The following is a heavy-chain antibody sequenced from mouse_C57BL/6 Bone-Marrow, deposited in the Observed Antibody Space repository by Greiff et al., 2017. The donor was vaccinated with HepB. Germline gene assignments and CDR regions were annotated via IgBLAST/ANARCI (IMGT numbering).Heavy chain of an antibody. J-gene: IGHJ4*01. CDR1: GYTFTDYY. CDR2: INPYNGGT. D-gene: IGHD2-4*01. CDR3: ARPGDDYQYYAMDY. Sequence: EVQLQQSGPVLVKPGASVKMSCKASGYTFTDYYMNWVKQSHGKSLEWIGVINPYNGGTSYNQKFKCKATLTVDKSSSTAYMELNSLTSEDSAVYYCARPGDDYQYYAMDYWGQGTSVTVSS. V-gene: IGHV1-19*01.